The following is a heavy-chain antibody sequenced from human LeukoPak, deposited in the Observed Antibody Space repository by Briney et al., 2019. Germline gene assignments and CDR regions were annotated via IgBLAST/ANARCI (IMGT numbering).Heavy chain of an antibody. D-gene: IGHD6-19*01. CDR2: IRYDGNNK. CDR1: GFTFSNYG. V-gene: IGHV3-30*02. Sequence: GGSLRLSCGASGFTFSNYGMLWVRQAPGKGLEWVAFIRYDGNNKLYADSMKGRFTISRDNSKNTLYLQMNSLRAEDTAVYYCAKQQDRLAVAGFYFDYWGQGTLVTVSS. CDR3: AKQQDRLAVAGFYFDY. J-gene: IGHJ4*02.